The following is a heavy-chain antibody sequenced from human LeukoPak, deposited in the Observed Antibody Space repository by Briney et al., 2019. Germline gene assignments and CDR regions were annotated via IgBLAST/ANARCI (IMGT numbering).Heavy chain of an antibody. CDR2: IYHSGST. D-gene: IGHD6-19*01. CDR3: ARTEEVYSSGWYVMDY. J-gene: IGHJ4*02. V-gene: IGHV4-30-2*01. CDR1: GGSISSGGYS. Sequence: PSQTLSLTCAVSGGSISSGGYSWSWLRQPPGKGLEWIGYIYHSGSTNYNPSLKSRVTMSVDTSKNQFSLKLSSVTAADTAVYYCARTEEVYSSGWYVMDYWGQGTLVTVSS.